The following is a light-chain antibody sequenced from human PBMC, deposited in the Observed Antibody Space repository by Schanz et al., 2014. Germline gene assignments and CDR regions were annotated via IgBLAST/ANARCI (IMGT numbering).Light chain of an antibody. CDR1: SSNIGSNA. Sequence: QSVVTQPPSASGTPGQRVTISCSGSSSNIGSNAVNWYQQLPGTAPKLLIYNNHQRPSGVPDRFSASKSGTSASLAISGLQSEDEADYYCQSYDSSLSVVVFGGGTKLTVL. CDR2: NNH. V-gene: IGLV1-44*01. CDR3: QSYDSSLSVVV. J-gene: IGLJ2*01.